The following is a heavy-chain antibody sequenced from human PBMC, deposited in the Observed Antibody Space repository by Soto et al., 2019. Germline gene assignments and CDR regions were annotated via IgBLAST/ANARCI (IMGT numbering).Heavy chain of an antibody. J-gene: IGHJ2*01. Sequence: QVQPQESGPGLVKPSETLSLICTVSGGSISSYYWSWIRQPPGKGLEWIGYIYYSGSTNYNPSLKSRVTISVDTSKNQFSLKLSSVTAADTAVYYCARQRGRYCASGRNLSYFALWGRGTLVTVSS. CDR1: GGSISSYY. CDR2: IYYSGST. CDR3: ARQRGRYCASGRNLSYFAL. V-gene: IGHV4-59*08. D-gene: IGHD3-10*01.